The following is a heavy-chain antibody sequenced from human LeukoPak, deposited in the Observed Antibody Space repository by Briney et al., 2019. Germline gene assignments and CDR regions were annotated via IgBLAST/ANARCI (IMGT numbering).Heavy chain of an antibody. V-gene: IGHV3-15*01. CDR3: TTEYFGGWYYYYYGMDV. CDR1: GFTFSNAW. Sequence: GGSLRLSCAASGFTFSNAWMSWVRQAPGKGLEWVGRIKSKTDGGTTDYAAPVKGRFTISRDDSKNTLYLQMNSLKTEDTAVYYCTTEYFGGWYYYYYGMDVWGQGTTVTVSS. CDR2: IKSKTDGGTT. D-gene: IGHD6-19*01. J-gene: IGHJ6*02.